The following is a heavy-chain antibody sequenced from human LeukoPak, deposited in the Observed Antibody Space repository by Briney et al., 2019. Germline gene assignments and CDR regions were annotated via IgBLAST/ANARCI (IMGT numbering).Heavy chain of an antibody. Sequence: SETLSLTCAVYGESFSGFYWIWIRQPPGKGLEWIGEISHTGSTDYNASLKSRVTISVDTSKNQFSLKLNSVTATDTAVYYCARHYGPWGQGTLVTVSS. D-gene: IGHD3-16*01. CDR2: ISHTGST. CDR3: ARHYGP. CDR1: GESFSGFY. V-gene: IGHV4-34*01. J-gene: IGHJ4*02.